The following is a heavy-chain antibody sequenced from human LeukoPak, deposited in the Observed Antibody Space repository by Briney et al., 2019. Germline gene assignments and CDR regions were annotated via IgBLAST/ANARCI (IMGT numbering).Heavy chain of an antibody. D-gene: IGHD5-12*01. CDR2: IYYTGST. V-gene: IGHV4-59*01. CDR3: ARGSGYVYY. CDR1: GGSISSYY. J-gene: IGHJ4*02. Sequence: SETLSLTCTVSGGSISSYYWSWIRQPPGKGLEWLGSIYYTGSTNYHPSLKSRVTLSLDTFKNQFSLKLNSVTAADTAVYYCARGSGYVYYWGQGTLVTVSS.